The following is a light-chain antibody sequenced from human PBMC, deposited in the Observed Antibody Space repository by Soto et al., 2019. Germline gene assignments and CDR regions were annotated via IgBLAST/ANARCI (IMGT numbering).Light chain of an antibody. Sequence: QSALTQPASVSGSPGQSITISCTGTSSDIGGYNFVSWYQQHPGKAPKLMIYEVTNRPSGISNRSSGSKSGNTASLTISGVQPEDEADYYCSSYRTMTTLVFGGGTKLTVL. V-gene: IGLV2-14*01. CDR1: SSDIGGYNF. J-gene: IGLJ2*01. CDR2: EVT. CDR3: SSYRTMTTLV.